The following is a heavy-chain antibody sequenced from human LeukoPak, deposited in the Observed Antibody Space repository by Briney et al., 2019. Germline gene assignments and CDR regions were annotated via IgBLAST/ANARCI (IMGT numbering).Heavy chain of an antibody. CDR1: GFTFSSYE. Sequence: PGGSLRLSCAASGFTFSSYEMNWVRQAPGKGLEWVSYISSSGITIYYADSVKGRFTISRDNAKNSLYLQMNSLRAEDTAVYNCARETCGSGSYPDYWGQGTLVTVSS. CDR2: ISSSGITI. D-gene: IGHD3-10*01. J-gene: IGHJ4*02. V-gene: IGHV3-48*03. CDR3: ARETCGSGSYPDY.